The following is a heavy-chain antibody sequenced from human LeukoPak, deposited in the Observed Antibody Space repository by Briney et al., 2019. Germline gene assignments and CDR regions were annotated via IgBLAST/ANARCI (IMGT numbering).Heavy chain of an antibody. CDR1: GGSFSGYY. CDR2: INHSGST. D-gene: IGHD2-2*01. V-gene: IGHV4-34*01. Sequence: SETLSLTCAVYGGSFSGYYWSWIRQPPGKGLEWSGEINHSGSTNYNPSLKSRVTISVDTSKNQFSLKLSSVTAADTAVYYCARSRRCSSTSCYEGYMDVWGKGATVTVSS. J-gene: IGHJ6*03. CDR3: ARSRRCSSTSCYEGYMDV.